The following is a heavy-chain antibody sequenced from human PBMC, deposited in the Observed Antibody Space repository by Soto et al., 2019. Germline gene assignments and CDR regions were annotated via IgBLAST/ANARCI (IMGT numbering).Heavy chain of an antibody. CDR1: GYTFTSYG. V-gene: IGHV1-18*01. CDR3: ARDLYYYDSSGYWVAFDI. CDR2: ISAYNGNT. Sequence: GASVKVSCKASGYTFTSYGIGWVRQAPGQGLEWMGWISAYNGNTNYAQKLQGRVTMTTDTSTSTAYMELRSLRSDDTAVYYCARDLYYYDSSGYWVAFDIWGQGTMVTVSS. D-gene: IGHD3-22*01. J-gene: IGHJ3*02.